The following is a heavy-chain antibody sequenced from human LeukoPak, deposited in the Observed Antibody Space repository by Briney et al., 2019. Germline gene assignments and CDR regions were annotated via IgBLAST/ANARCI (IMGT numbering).Heavy chain of an antibody. D-gene: IGHD2/OR15-2a*01. Sequence: QPGGSLRLSCTASGFTFSNYFMHWVRQVPGEGPVWVSRITGDGSSTSYADSVKGRFTISRDNAKNTLYLQMNSLRAEDTALYYCVRLYAYWGQGTLVTVCS. CDR2: ITGDGSST. CDR3: VRLYAY. J-gene: IGHJ4*02. CDR1: GFTFSNYF. V-gene: IGHV3-74*01.